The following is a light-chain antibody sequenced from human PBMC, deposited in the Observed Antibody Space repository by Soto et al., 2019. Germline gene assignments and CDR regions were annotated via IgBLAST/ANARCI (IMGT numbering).Light chain of an antibody. Sequence: EIVLTQSPGTLSLLPGERATLSCRASQSLRSDFVAWYQQKPGQAPRLLIYSSSNRATGIPDRFSGSGSGTAFTLTITRLEPEDFAVYYCQQFGISPRTFGQGTKVE. CDR1: QSLRSDF. CDR2: SSS. CDR3: QQFGISPRT. J-gene: IGKJ2*01. V-gene: IGKV3-20*01.